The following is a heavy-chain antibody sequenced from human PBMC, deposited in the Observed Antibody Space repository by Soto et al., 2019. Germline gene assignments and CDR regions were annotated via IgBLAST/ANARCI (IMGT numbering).Heavy chain of an antibody. CDR3: AGVSPQVRFYYYYGMDV. D-gene: IGHD4-17*01. J-gene: IGHJ6*02. CDR1: GYTFTSYG. V-gene: IGHV1-18*01. CDR2: ISAYNGNT. Sequence: QVQLVQSGAEVKKPGASVKVSCKASGYTFTSYGISWVRQAPGQGLEWMGWISAYNGNTNYAQKLQGRVTMTTDTSTSTAYMELRSLRSDDTAVYYCAGVSPQVRFYYYYGMDVWGQGTTVTVSS.